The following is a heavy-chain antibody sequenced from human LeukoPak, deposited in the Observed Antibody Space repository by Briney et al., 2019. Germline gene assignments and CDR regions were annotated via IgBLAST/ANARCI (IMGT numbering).Heavy chain of an antibody. CDR3: TRPMTTVTTTDY. CDR1: GFTFSGSA. V-gene: IGHV3-73*01. D-gene: IGHD4-17*01. CDR2: IRSKANSYAT. Sequence: GGSLRLSCAASGFTFSGSAMHWVRQASGKGLEWVGRIRSKANSYATAYAASVKGRFTISRDDSKNTAYLQMNNLKTEDTAVYYCTRPMTTVTTTDYWGQGTLVTVSS. J-gene: IGHJ4*02.